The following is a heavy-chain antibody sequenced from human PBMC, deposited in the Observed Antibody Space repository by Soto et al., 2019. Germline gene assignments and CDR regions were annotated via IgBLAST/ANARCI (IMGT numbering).Heavy chain of an antibody. V-gene: IGHV3-11*06. CDR3: SRVGYCRSTSCDAYYYYGMDD. Sequence: GGSLRLSCAASGFTFSDYYMSWIRQAPGKGLEWVSYISSSSSYTNYADSVKGRFTISRDNAKNSLYLQMNSLRAEDTAVYYCSRVGYCRSTSCDAYYYYGMDDWGQGTTVTVSS. J-gene: IGHJ6*02. CDR1: GFTFSDYY. D-gene: IGHD2-2*01. CDR2: ISSSSSYT.